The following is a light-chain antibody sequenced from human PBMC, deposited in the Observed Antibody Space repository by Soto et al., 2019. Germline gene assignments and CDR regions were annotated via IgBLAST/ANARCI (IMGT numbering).Light chain of an antibody. CDR3: SSYTSTSTLYV. J-gene: IGLJ1*01. CDR1: SSDIGGYNY. CDR2: DVS. Sequence: QSALTQPASVSGSPGQSITISCTGTSSDIGGYNYVSWYQQLPGKVPKLIIYDVSNRPSGVSDRFSVSKSGNAASLTISGPQAEDEADYYCSSYTSTSTLYVFGTGTKLTVL. V-gene: IGLV2-14*03.